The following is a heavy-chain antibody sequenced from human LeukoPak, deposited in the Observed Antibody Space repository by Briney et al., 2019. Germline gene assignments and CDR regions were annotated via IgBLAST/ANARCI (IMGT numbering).Heavy chain of an antibody. J-gene: IGHJ5*02. CDR1: GGSIRSSNSF. D-gene: IGHD3-10*01. CDR2: IYYNGNT. V-gene: IGHV4-39*07. Sequence: SETLSLTCSVSGGSIRSSNSFWGWIRQPPGERLEWIATIYYNGNTYYNPSLQSRVTISVDTSTNQFSLKLSSVTAADTAVYYCARDYGSGSDTYNWFDPWGQGTLVTVSS. CDR3: ARDYGSGSDTYNWFDP.